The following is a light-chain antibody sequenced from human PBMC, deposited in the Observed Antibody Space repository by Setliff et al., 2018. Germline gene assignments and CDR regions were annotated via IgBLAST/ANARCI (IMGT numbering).Light chain of an antibody. CDR2: QDN. V-gene: IGLV3-1*01. J-gene: IGLJ1*01. CDR3: QAWDSGTAV. Sequence: SYELTQPPSLSVSPGQTDSITCSGDKLGDKYISWYQHKPGQSPVVVMYQDNKRPSGIPRRFSGSNSGNTATLTISGTQAMDEADYYCQAWDSGTAVFGSGTKV. CDR1: KLGDKY.